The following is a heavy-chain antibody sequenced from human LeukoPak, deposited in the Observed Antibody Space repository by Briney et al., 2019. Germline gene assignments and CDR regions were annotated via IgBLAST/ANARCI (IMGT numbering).Heavy chain of an antibody. CDR2: ISNSGGST. J-gene: IGHJ5*02. V-gene: IGHV3-23*01. CDR3: ARYYVVTTRWFDP. Sequence: GGSLRLSCAASGFTFSFYAMSWVRQAPGKGLEWVSTISNSGGSTYYADSAKGRFTISRDNSKNTLYLQMNNLRADDTAVYFCARYYVVTTRWFDPWGQGTLVTVSS. D-gene: IGHD2/OR15-2a*01. CDR1: GFTFSFYA.